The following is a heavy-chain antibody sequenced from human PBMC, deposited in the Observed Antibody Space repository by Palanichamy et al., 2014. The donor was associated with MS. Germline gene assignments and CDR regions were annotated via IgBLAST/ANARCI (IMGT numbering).Heavy chain of an antibody. Sequence: QVQLVESGGGVVQPGRSLRLSCAASGFTFSSYGRHWVRQAPGKGLEWVAVISYDGSNKYYADSVKGRFTISRDNSKNTLYLQMNSLRAEDTAVYYCAEEDPVPGDYWGQGTLVTVSS. CDR2: ISYDGSNK. J-gene: IGHJ4*02. D-gene: IGHD4-17*01. CDR3: AEEDPVPGDY. CDR1: GFTFSSYG. V-gene: IGHV3-30*18.